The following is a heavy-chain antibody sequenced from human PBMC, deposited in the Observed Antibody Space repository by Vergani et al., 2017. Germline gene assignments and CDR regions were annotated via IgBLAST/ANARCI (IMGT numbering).Heavy chain of an antibody. Sequence: EVQLLESGGGLVQPGGSLRLSCAASGFTFSSYAMSWVRQAPGKGLEWVSAISGSGGSTYYADSVKGRFTISRDNSKNTLYLQMNRLRAEDTAVYYCAKDSMKDSSSWYSYTSGAFDIWGQGTMVTVSS. CDR2: ISGSGGST. CDR1: GFTFSSYA. V-gene: IGHV3-23*01. D-gene: IGHD6-13*01. J-gene: IGHJ3*02. CDR3: AKDSMKDSSSWYSYTSGAFDI.